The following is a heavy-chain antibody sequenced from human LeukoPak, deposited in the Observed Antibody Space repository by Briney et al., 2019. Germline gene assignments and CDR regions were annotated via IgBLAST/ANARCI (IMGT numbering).Heavy chain of an antibody. CDR2: IIPIFGTA. J-gene: IGHJ6*04. D-gene: IGHD3-10*01. CDR1: GYTFTSYA. CDR3: ASPITMVRGPTPLYYGMDV. V-gene: IGHV1-69*13. Sequence: GASVKVSCKASGYTFTSYAISWVRQAPGQGLEWMGGIIPIFGTANYAQKFQGRVTITADESTSTAYMELSSLRSEDTAVYYCASPITMVRGPTPLYYGMDVWGKGTTVTVSS.